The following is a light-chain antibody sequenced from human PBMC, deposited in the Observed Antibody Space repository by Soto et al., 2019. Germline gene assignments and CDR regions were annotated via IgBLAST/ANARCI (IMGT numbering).Light chain of an antibody. CDR3: QKLNSYPIT. CDR1: QAIGSD. J-gene: IGKJ5*01. CDR2: DAS. V-gene: IGKV1-13*02. Sequence: AIQLTQSPSTLSASVGDRVTITCRASQAIGSDLAWYQQKPGKAPKLLIYDASTLQSGVPSRFSGSGSGTDFTLTISSLQPEDFATYYCQKLNSYPITFGQGTRLEIK.